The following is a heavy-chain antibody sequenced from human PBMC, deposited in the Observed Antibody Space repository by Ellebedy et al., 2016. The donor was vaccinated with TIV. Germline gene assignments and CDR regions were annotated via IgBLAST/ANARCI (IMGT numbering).Heavy chain of an antibody. V-gene: IGHV3-7*01. CDR2: IKQDGSEK. CDR3: ARVVPAAIWYYYYYYMDV. Sequence: GGSLRLXXAASGFTFSSYWMSWVRQAPGKGLEWVANIKQDGSEKYYVDSVKGRFTISRDNAKNSLYLQMNSLRAEDTAVYYCARVVPAAIWYYYYYYMDVWGKGTTVTVSS. CDR1: GFTFSSYW. D-gene: IGHD2-2*01. J-gene: IGHJ6*03.